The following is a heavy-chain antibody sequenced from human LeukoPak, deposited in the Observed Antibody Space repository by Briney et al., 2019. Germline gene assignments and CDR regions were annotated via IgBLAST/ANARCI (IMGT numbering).Heavy chain of an antibody. J-gene: IGHJ3*02. CDR3: ARDRAIVVVTPDAFDI. D-gene: IGHD3-22*01. V-gene: IGHV1-18*01. CDR1: GYTFTSYG. Sequence: ASVKVSCKASGYTFTSYGISWVRQAPGQGLEWMGWISAYNGNTNYAQKLQGRVTMTTDTSTSTAYMELRSLRSDDTAVYYFARDRAIVVVTPDAFDIWGQGTMVTVSS. CDR2: ISAYNGNT.